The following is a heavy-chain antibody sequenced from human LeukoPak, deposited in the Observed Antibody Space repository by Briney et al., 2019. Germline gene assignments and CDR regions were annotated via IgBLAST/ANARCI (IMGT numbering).Heavy chain of an antibody. CDR1: GFTFSSYS. D-gene: IGHD3-10*01. J-gene: IGHJ4*02. V-gene: IGHV3-9*01. CDR3: AYSRFGELETGAIFDY. Sequence: GGSLRLSCAASGFTFSSYSMNWVRQAPGKGLEWVSGISWNSGSIGYADSVKGRFTISRDNAKNSLYLQMNSLRAEDTALYYCAYSRFGELETGAIFDYWGQGTLVTVSS. CDR2: ISWNSGSI.